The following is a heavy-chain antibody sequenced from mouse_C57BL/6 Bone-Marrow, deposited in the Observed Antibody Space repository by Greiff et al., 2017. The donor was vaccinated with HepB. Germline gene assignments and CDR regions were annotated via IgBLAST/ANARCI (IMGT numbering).Heavy chain of an antibody. CDR1: GFSLTSYG. V-gene: IGHV2-9*01. Sequence: QVQLKESGPGLVAPSQCLSITCTVSGFSLTSYGVDWVRQPPGKGLEWLGVIWGGGSTNYNSAIMSRLSISKDNSKSHVFLKMNSLQTDDTAMYYGAERGYYYGSSYGYFDVWGTGTTVTVSS. J-gene: IGHJ1*03. CDR3: AERGYYYGSSYGYFDV. D-gene: IGHD1-1*01. CDR2: IWGGGST.